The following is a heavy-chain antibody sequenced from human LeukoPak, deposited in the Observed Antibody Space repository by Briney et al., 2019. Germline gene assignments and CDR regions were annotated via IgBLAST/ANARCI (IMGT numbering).Heavy chain of an antibody. D-gene: IGHD1-26*01. V-gene: IGHV4-4*07. CDR1: GGSISSYY. Sequence: PSETLSLTCTVSGGSISSYYWSWIRQPAGKGLEWIGRIYTSGSTNYNPSLKSRVTMSVDTSKNQFSLKLSSVTAADTAVYYCARDRRATRSLDAFGIWGQGQWSPSLQ. CDR3: ARDRRATRSLDAFGI. J-gene: IGHJ3*02. CDR2: IYTSGST.